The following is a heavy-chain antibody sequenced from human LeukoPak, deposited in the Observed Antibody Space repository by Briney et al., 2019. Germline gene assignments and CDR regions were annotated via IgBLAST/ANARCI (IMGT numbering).Heavy chain of an antibody. D-gene: IGHD3-10*01. CDR2: FYYSGST. CDR3: AREEVVRGVIDY. J-gene: IGHJ4*02. V-gene: IGHV4-59*01. CDR1: GGSISSYY. Sequence: SETLSLTCTVSGGSISSYYWSWIRQPPGKGLEWIGYFYYSGSTNYNPSLKSRVTISVDTSKNQFSLKLSSVTAADTAVYYCAREEVVRGVIDYWGQGTLVTVSS.